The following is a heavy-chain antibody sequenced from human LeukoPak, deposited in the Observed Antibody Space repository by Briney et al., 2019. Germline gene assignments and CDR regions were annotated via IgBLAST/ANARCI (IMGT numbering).Heavy chain of an antibody. CDR2: ITSSGSTV. V-gene: IGHV3-48*04. Sequence: GGSLRLSCAASGFTFSSYTVNWVRQAPGKGLEWVSYITSSGSTVYYADSVKGRFTISRDNAKNSLYLQMQSPTAEDTAVYFCARVGSSSKYYYYMDVWGKGATVTVSS. J-gene: IGHJ6*03. CDR3: ARVGSSSKYYYYMDV. D-gene: IGHD3-10*01. CDR1: GFTFSSYT.